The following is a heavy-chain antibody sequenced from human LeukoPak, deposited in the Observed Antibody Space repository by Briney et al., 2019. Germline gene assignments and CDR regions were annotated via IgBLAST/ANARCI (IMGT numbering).Heavy chain of an antibody. CDR2: INQDEGSK. J-gene: IGHJ5*02. D-gene: IGHD3-10*01. CDR3: WHPMIQGAVS. CDR1: GFSIGDYW. V-gene: IGHV3-7*01. Sequence: GGSLSLSCAASGFSIGDYWMSWVRQAPRKGLEWVANINQDEGSKDYVDSVKGRFTISRDNAKNSLYLQMNSLRAEDTAVYYCWHPMIQGAVSWGQGTLVTVSS.